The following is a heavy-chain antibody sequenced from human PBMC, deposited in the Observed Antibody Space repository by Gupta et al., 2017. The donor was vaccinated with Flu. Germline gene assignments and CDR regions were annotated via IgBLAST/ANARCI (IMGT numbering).Heavy chain of an antibody. J-gene: IGHJ3*02. CDR2: INTKTGNP. CDR1: GYYITSYS. Sequence: QVQLVQSGSELKNPGASVKVSCTASGYYITSYSINWVRQAPGQGLEWMGWINTKTGNPSNVGACRGRFVFSVDTSVNTAYLQISSLNTEDTAIYYCARDLWRGQEGAVDSGGQGTMVTVSS. CDR3: ARDLWRGQEGAVDS. D-gene: IGHD2-21*01. V-gene: IGHV7-4-1*02.